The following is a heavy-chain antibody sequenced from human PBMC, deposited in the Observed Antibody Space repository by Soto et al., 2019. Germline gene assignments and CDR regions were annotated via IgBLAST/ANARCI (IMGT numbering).Heavy chain of an antibody. J-gene: IGHJ4*02. Sequence: QVQLVQSGSQLRKPGTSVKVLCEASGYSFQYYGIHWVRQAPGQGLQWMGWINPANGNRNYAQKFEDRITMTMDTSTNSMSLEVRRLTFDDTARYYCARDRLRGYDKSGLYSWGQGTLGSVSS. V-gene: IGHV1-18*04. CDR1: GYSFQYYG. CDR3: ARDRLRGYDKSGLYS. D-gene: IGHD3-22*01. CDR2: INPANGNR.